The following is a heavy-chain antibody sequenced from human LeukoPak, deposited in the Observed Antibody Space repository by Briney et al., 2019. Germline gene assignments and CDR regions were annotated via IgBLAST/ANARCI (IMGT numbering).Heavy chain of an antibody. D-gene: IGHD3-10*01. CDR2: ISGSGGST. CDR3: AKAGINYYGSGSYGY. V-gene: IGHV3-23*01. CDR1: GFTFSSYA. J-gene: IGHJ4*02. Sequence: GGSLRLSCAASGFTFSSYAMSWVRQAPGKGLEWVSAISGSGGSTHYADSVKGRFTISRDNSKNTLYLQMNSLRAEDTAVYYCAKAGINYYGSGSYGYWGQGTLVTVSS.